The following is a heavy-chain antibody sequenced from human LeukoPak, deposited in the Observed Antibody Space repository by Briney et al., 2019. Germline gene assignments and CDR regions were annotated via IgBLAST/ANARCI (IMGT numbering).Heavy chain of an antibody. V-gene: IGHV1-69*05. CDR1: GGTFSSYA. Sequence: SVKVSCKASGGTFSSYAISWVRQAPGQGLEWMGGIIPIFGTANYAQKFQGRVTITTDESTSTAYMELSSLRSEDTAVYYCARVRDFWSGYYIPAYYYYYMDVWGKGITVTVSS. CDR3: ARVRDFWSGYYIPAYYYYYMDV. J-gene: IGHJ6*03. CDR2: IIPIFGTA. D-gene: IGHD3-3*01.